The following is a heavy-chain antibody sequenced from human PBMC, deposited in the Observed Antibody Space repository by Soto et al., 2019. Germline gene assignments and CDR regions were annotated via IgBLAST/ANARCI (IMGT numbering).Heavy chain of an antibody. V-gene: IGHV1-69*13. CDR1: GGTFSSYA. J-gene: IGHJ4*02. D-gene: IGHD6-13*01. CDR3: ARDKVGVIAAAGTVIDY. CDR2: IIPIFGTA. Sequence: SVKVSCKASGGTFSSYAISWVRQAPGQGLEWMGGIIPIFGTANYAQKFQGRVTITADESTSTAYMELSSLRSEDTAVYYCARDKVGVIAAAGTVIDYWGQGTLVTVSS.